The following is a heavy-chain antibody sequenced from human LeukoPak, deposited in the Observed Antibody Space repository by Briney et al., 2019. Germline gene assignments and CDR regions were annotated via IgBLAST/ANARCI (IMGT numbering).Heavy chain of an antibody. CDR2: ISSSSSYI. CDR3: ARPTPEGGSYSGGAFDI. J-gene: IGHJ3*02. D-gene: IGHD1-26*01. Sequence: GGSLRLSCAASGFTVSSNYMNWVRQAPGKGLEWVSSISSSSSYIYYADSVKGRFTISRDNAKNSLYLQMNSLRAEDTAVYYCARPTPEGGSYSGGAFDIWGQGTMVTVSS. CDR1: GFTVSSNY. V-gene: IGHV3-21*01.